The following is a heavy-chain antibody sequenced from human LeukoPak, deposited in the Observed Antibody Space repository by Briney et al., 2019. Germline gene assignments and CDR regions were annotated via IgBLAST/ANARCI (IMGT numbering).Heavy chain of an antibody. V-gene: IGHV4-4*02. CDR3: ARHVRITMVRGVINYYYMDV. CDR1: GDSISSSHW. CDR2: INHSGST. J-gene: IGHJ6*03. D-gene: IGHD3-10*01. Sequence: SETLSLTCAVSGDSISSSHWWSWVRQPPGKGLEWIGEINHSGSTNYNPSLKSRVTISVDTSKNQFSLKLSSVTAADTAVYYCARHVRITMVRGVINYYYMDVWGKGTTVTISS.